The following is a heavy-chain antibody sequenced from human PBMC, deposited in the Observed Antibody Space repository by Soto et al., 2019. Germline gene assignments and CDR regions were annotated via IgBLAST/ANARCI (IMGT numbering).Heavy chain of an antibody. CDR2: IYYSGST. V-gene: IGHV4-30-4*01. CDR3: ARGAGRIAARVDY. D-gene: IGHD6-6*01. J-gene: IGHJ4*02. Sequence: QVQLQESGPGLVKPSQTLSLTCTVSGGSISSGDYYWSWIRQPPGKGLEWIGYIYYSGSTYYKPSLNSRVTISVDTSKNQCSLKLSSVTAADTAVYYCARGAGRIAARVDYWGQGTLVTVSS. CDR1: GGSISSGDYY.